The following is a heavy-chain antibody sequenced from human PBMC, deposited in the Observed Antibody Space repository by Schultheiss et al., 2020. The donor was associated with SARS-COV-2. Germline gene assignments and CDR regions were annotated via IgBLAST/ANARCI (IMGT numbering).Heavy chain of an antibody. J-gene: IGHJ3*02. CDR3: ARVLGGIAAAGTAFDI. CDR1: GGSISSGGYY. Sequence: SETLFLTCTVSGGSISSGGYYWSWIRQHPGKGLEWIGYIYYSGSTYYNPSLKSRVTISVDTSKNQFSLKLSSVTAADTAVYYCARVLGGIAAAGTAFDIWGQGTMVTVSS. CDR2: IYYSGST. V-gene: IGHV4-31*03. D-gene: IGHD6-13*01.